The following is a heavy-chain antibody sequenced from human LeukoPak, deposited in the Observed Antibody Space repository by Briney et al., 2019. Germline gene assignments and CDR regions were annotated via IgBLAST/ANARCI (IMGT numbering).Heavy chain of an antibody. D-gene: IGHD2-2*01. CDR2: ISAYNGNT. Sequence: ASVTVSCTASGYTFTSYGISWVRQAPGQGLEWMGWISAYNGNTNYAQKLQGRVTMTTDTSTSTAYMELRSLRSDDTAVYYCARDLGGGSDCSSASCYVSFDYWGQGTLVAVSS. CDR3: ARDLGGGSDCSSASCYVSFDY. CDR1: GYTFTSYG. J-gene: IGHJ4*02. V-gene: IGHV1-18*01.